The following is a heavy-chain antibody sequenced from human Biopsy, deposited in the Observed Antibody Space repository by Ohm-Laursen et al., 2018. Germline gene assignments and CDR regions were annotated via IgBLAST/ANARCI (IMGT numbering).Heavy chain of an antibody. Sequence: TLSLTCTLSGASVRSHFLTWIRQPPGQGLQWIGSISNSGTTKSSPSLKRRVNISLHTSKNQLSLKLTSVTAADTAVYYCARLSTLFGVADFTDDWGQGTLVTVSS. CDR1: GASVRSHF. V-gene: IGHV4-59*08. CDR2: ISNSGTT. J-gene: IGHJ4*02. D-gene: IGHD3-3*01. CDR3: ARLSTLFGVADFTDD.